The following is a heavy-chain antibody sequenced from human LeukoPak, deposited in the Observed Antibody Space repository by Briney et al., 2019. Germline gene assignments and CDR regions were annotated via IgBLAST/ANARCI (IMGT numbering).Heavy chain of an antibody. V-gene: IGHV5-51*01. CDR2: IYPGDSDT. CDR1: GYSFTSYW. CDR3: ARSRSGYLLDY. Sequence: GEALKISYKGSGYSFTSYWIGWGRPMRGKGLGWMGIIYPGDSDTRYSPSFQGQVTISADKSISTAYLQWSSLKASDTAMYYCARSRSGYLLDYWGQGTLVTVSS. D-gene: IGHD3-22*01. J-gene: IGHJ4*02.